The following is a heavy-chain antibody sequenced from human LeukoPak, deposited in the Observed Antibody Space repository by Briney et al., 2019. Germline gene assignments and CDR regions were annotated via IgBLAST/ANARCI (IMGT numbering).Heavy chain of an antibody. V-gene: IGHV3-48*01. Sequence: GGSLRLSCAASGFTFSSYTMKWVRQAPGKGLEWVSHISTSSSTIYYADSVKGRFTVSRDNSKNTLFLELSSLRTDDTAVYYCARDMSGTYSFDYWGQGTLVTVSS. CDR2: ISTSSSTI. CDR1: GFTFSSYT. J-gene: IGHJ4*02. D-gene: IGHD1-26*01. CDR3: ARDMSGTYSFDY.